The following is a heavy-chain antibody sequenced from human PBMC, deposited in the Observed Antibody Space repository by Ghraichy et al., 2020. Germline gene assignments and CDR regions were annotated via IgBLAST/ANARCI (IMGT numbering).Heavy chain of an antibody. CDR1: GFTFSSYS. J-gene: IGHJ4*02. CDR3: ARGIQVIVGAAGD. Sequence: LSLTCAASGFTFSSYSMNWVRQAPGKGLEWVSYISSSSSTIYYADSVKGRFTISRDNAKNSLYLQMNSLRDEDTAVYYCARGIQVIVGAAGDWGQGTLVTVSS. CDR2: ISSSSSTI. V-gene: IGHV3-48*02. D-gene: IGHD1-26*01.